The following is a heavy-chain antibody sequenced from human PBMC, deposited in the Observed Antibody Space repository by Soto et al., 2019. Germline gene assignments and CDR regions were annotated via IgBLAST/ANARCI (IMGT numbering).Heavy chain of an antibody. Sequence: EVPLLDSGGGWVQPGGSLRLSCVASGFVFSDYAMSWVRQAPGKGLEWVSAISAGGSDTYYADSVKGRFTVSRVNSQNTLYLQMNTLRAEDTAIYYCASVPIWCGSSSCYTEGFDSWGQGTLVTVSS. V-gene: IGHV3-23*01. CDR2: ISAGGSDT. CDR1: GFVFSDYA. CDR3: ASVPIWCGSSSCYTEGFDS. J-gene: IGHJ4*02. D-gene: IGHD2-2*01.